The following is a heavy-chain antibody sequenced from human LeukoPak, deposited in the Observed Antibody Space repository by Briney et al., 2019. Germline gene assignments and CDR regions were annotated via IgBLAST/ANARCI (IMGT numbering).Heavy chain of an antibody. CDR2: IIGSGGST. CDR1: GFTFNNYA. CDR3: ATFCSGGDCSSFAP. J-gene: IGHJ5*02. D-gene: IGHD2-21*02. Sequence: GGSLRLSCAASGFTFNNYAMTWVRQAPGKGLEWVSTIIGSGGSTDYADSVKGRFTISRDNSKDTLFLQMDSLRVEDTAVYYCATFCSGGDCSSFAPWGQGTLVTVSS. V-gene: IGHV3-23*01.